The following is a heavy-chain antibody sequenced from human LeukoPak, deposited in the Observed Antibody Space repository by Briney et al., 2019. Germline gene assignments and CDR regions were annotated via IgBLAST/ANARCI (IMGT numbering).Heavy chain of an antibody. CDR3: ARGAGIQLWAKGGFDY. CDR1: GFTFSSYA. V-gene: IGHV3-30*04. J-gene: IGHJ4*02. D-gene: IGHD5-18*01. CDR2: ISYDGSNK. Sequence: PGGSLRLSCAASGFTFSSYAMHWVRQAPGKGLEWVAVISYDGSNKYYADSVKGRFTISRDNSKNTLYLQMNSLRAEDTAVYYCARGAGIQLWAKGGFDYWGQGTLVTVSS.